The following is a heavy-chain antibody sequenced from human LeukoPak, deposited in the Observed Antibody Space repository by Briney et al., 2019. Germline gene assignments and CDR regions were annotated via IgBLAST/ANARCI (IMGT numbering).Heavy chain of an antibody. V-gene: IGHV4-38-2*01. J-gene: IGHJ5*02. CDR2: IYHSGST. CDR3: ARLDSSGWYPLAWFDP. D-gene: IGHD6-19*01. CDR1: GYSISSGYY. Sequence: PSETLSLTCAVSGYSISSGYYWGWIRQPPGKGLEWIGSIYHSGSTYYNPSLKSRVTISVDTSKNQFSLKLSSVTAADTAVHYCARLDSSGWYPLAWFDPWGQGTLVTVSS.